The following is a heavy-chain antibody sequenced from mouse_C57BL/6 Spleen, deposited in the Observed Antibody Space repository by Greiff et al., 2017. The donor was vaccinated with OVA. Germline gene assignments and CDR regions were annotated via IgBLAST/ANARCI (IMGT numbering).Heavy chain of an antibody. D-gene: IGHD1-1*01. J-gene: IGHJ2*01. V-gene: IGHV7-3*01. CDR2: IRNKDNGYTT. CDR3: ARYNSGSSYDY. CDR1: GFTFTDYY. Sequence: EVQLVESGGGLVQPGGSLSFSCAASGFTFTDYYMSWVRQPPGKALEWLGFIRNKDNGYTTEYSVSVKGRLTISRNKSHSLLYLQMNALRAEDNATYYSARYNSGSSYDYWGQGTTLTVSS.